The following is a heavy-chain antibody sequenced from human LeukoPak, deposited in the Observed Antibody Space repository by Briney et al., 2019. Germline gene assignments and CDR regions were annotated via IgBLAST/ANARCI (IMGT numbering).Heavy chain of an antibody. Sequence: GRSLRLSCAASGFTFSSYGMHWVRQAPGKGLEWVAIISYDGSNKYYADSVKGRFAISRDNSKNTLYLQMNGLRAEDTAVYYCARDSNSYGSGATIDYWGQGTLVTVSS. CDR1: GFTFSSYG. CDR2: ISYDGSNK. CDR3: ARDSNSYGSGATIDY. V-gene: IGHV3-30*03. J-gene: IGHJ4*02. D-gene: IGHD3-10*01.